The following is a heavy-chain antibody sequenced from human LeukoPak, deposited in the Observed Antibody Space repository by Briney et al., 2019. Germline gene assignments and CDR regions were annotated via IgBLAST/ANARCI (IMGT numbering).Heavy chain of an antibody. CDR1: GCTFSSYA. Sequence: SVKVSCKASGCTFSSYAISWVRQAPGQGLEWMGRIIPILGIANYAQKFQGRVTITADKSTSTAYMELSSLRSEDTAVYYCAREECSGGSCYYGLGYYFDYWGQGTLVTVSS. V-gene: IGHV1-69*04. CDR3: AREECSGGSCYYGLGYYFDY. D-gene: IGHD2-15*01. CDR2: IIPILGIA. J-gene: IGHJ4*02.